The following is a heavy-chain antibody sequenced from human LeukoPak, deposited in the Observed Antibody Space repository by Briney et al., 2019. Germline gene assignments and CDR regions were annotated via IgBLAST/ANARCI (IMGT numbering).Heavy chain of an antibody. CDR3: ARGRSGDYGLDY. Sequence: GGSLRLSCAASGFIFSTYAMHWVRQAPGKGLEWVAFIHFDGSNKYYTESVRGRFTISRDNSKSTLYLQMNSLRSEDTAVYYCARGRSGDYGLDYWGQGTLVTVSS. J-gene: IGHJ4*02. V-gene: IGHV3-30*02. D-gene: IGHD4/OR15-4a*01. CDR2: IHFDGSNK. CDR1: GFIFSTYA.